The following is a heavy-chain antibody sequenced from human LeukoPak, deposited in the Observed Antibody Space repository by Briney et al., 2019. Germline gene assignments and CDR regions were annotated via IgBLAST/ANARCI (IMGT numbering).Heavy chain of an antibody. D-gene: IGHD2-2*01. Sequence: SETLSLTCTVPRGSLTSGSYYWGWTRQPAGRGLEWIARINTRGSTNNNPPLKTRVTISVATSKTQFSLKLSSGTAADTAVYYSASTLVVPAATNWFDPGGQGTLVTVSS. CDR1: RGSLTSGSYY. CDR3: ASTLVVPAATNWFDP. CDR2: INTRGST. V-gene: IGHV4-61*02. J-gene: IGHJ5*02.